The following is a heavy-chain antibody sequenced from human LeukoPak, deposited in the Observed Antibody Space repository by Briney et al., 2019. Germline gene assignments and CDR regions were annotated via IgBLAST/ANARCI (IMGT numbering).Heavy chain of an antibody. CDR3: ARDAAAGSGYVDY. Sequence: GGSLRLSCAASGFTFSSYWMHWVRQAPGEGLVWVSRINSDGSSTSYADSVKGRFTISRDNAKNSLYLQMNSLRAEDTAVYYCARDAAAGSGYVDYWGQGTLVTVSS. CDR1: GFTFSSYW. J-gene: IGHJ4*02. D-gene: IGHD3-10*01. CDR2: INSDGSST. V-gene: IGHV3-74*01.